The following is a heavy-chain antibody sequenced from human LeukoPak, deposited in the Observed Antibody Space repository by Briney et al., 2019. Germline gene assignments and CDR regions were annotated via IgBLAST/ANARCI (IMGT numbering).Heavy chain of an antibody. CDR3: TRSGRSDWSHRFDY. CDR2: INPNTGGT. CDR1: GYMFTDYY. V-gene: IGHV1-2*02. J-gene: IGHJ4*02. Sequence: VASVKVSCKASGYMFTDYYIHWVRQAPGQGLEWMGWINPNTGGTNYAQKFQGRVTMTRDTSISTAYLELSSLRSDDTAVFYCTRSGRSDWSHRFDYWGQGTLVTASS. D-gene: IGHD6-19*01.